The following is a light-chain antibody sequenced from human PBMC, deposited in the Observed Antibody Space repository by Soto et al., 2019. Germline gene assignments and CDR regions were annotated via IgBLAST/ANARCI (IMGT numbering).Light chain of an antibody. CDR2: EVH. CDR3: ASYLTTSPLEV. CDR1: ISDIGSHNY. V-gene: IGLV2-14*01. J-gene: IGLJ1*01. Sequence: QSVVTQPACVSVSPGESITVSCFGSISDIGSHNYVSWYRQYPGEAPRLLIYEVHYRPSGVSSRFSGSKSGNTASLTISGLQAADEADYYCASYLTTSPLEVFGTGTKVTVL.